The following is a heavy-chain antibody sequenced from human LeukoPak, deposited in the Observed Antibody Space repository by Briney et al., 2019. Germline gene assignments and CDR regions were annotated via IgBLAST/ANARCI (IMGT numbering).Heavy chain of an antibody. CDR3: ARSAMVLPLDY. Sequence: SETLSLTCTVSGGSISSSSYYWGWIRQPPGKGLEWIGSIYYSGSTYYNPSLKSRVTISVDTSKNQFSLKLSSVTAADTAVYYCARSAMVLPLDYWGQGTLVTVSS. V-gene: IGHV4-39*07. CDR1: GGSISSSSYY. J-gene: IGHJ4*02. D-gene: IGHD5-18*01. CDR2: IYYSGST.